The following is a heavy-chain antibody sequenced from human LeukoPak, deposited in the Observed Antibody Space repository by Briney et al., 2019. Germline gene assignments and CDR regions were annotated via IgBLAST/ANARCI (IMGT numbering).Heavy chain of an antibody. J-gene: IGHJ3*02. CDR1: GGSISSGDYY. V-gene: IGHV4-39*07. CDR2: INHSGST. Sequence: KASETLSLTCTVSGGSISSGDYYWSWIRQPPGKGLEWIGEINHSGSTNYNPSLKSRVTISVDTSKNQFSLKLSSVTAADTAVYYCARLSDTIRFLEWLYAFDIWGQGAMVTVSS. CDR3: ARLSDTIRFLEWLYAFDI. D-gene: IGHD3-3*01.